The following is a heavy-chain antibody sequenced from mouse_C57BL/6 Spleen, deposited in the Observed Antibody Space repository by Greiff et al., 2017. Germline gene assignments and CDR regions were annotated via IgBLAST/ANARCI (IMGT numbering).Heavy chain of an antibody. D-gene: IGHD1-1*01. Sequence: QVQLQQPGAELVKPGASVKMSCKASGYTFTSYWITWVKQRPGQGLEWIGDIYPGSGSTNYNEKFKSKATLTVDTSSSTAYMQLSSLTSEDSAVYCCAISITTVVGIDDWGQGTTLTVAS. CDR3: AISITTVVGIDD. V-gene: IGHV1-55*01. CDR1: GYTFTSYW. CDR2: IYPGSGST. J-gene: IGHJ2*01.